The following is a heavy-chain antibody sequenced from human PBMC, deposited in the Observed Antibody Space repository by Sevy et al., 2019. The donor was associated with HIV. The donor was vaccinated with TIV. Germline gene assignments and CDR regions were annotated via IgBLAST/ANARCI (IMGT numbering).Heavy chain of an antibody. CDR1: GYKFSDYW. Sequence: ESLKISCKASGYKFSDYWIGWVRQMPGKGLEWMGIIYPGDSDTKSSPSFQGHVTFSVDKSINTAYLHFSRLRATDTATYFCARHGWQMGSQFTWFDPWGLGTPVTVSS. CDR2: IYPGDSDT. D-gene: IGHD3-10*01. J-gene: IGHJ5*02. V-gene: IGHV5-51*01. CDR3: ARHGWQMGSQFTWFDP.